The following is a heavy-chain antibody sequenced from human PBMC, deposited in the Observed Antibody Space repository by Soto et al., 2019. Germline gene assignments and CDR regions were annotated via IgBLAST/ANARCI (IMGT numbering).Heavy chain of an antibody. J-gene: IGHJ4*02. CDR3: ATSSYSSGWYAVY. V-gene: IGHV3-7*01. Sequence: VQLVESGGGLVQPGGSLRLSCAASGFTFSRYWMSWVRQAPGKGLEWVANIKQDGSEKYYVDSVKGRFTISRDNAKNSLYLQMNSLRAEDTAVYYCATSSYSSGWYAVYWGQGTLVTVSS. D-gene: IGHD6-19*01. CDR2: IKQDGSEK. CDR1: GFTFSRYW.